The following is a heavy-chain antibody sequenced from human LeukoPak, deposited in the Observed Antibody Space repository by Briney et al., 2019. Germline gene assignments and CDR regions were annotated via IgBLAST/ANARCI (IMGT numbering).Heavy chain of an antibody. J-gene: IGHJ4*02. CDR1: GFTVSSNY. V-gene: IGHV3-53*01. CDR3: VRGSSGYHLGY. D-gene: IGHD3-22*01. CDR2: IYTGGST. Sequence: GRSLRLSCAASGFTVSSNYISWVRQPPGKGLEWVSVIYTGGSTYYADSVKGRFTISRDNSKNTLYLQMNSLRAEGTAVYYCVRGSSGYHLGYWGQGTLVTVSS.